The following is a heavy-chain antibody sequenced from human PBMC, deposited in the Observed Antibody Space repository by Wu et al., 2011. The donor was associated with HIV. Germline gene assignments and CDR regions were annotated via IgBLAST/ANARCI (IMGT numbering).Heavy chain of an antibody. Sequence: QVQLVQSGAEVKKPGSSVKVSCKASGYTFSGYYMHWVRQAPGQGLEWMGWINANSGDTKYAQKFQGRVTMTGDTSISTAYMELTSLRSDDTAVYYCARPGCGGDCYPGDYWGQGTPVTVSS. D-gene: IGHD2-21*01. V-gene: IGHV1-2*02. CDR1: GYTFSGYY. J-gene: IGHJ4*02. CDR3: ARPGCGGDCYPGDY. CDR2: INANSGDT.